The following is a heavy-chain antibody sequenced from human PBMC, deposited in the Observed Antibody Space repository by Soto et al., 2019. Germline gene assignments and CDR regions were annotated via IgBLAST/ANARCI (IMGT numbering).Heavy chain of an antibody. Sequence: SETLSLTCTVSGGSISSGDYYWSWIRQPPGKGLEWIGYIYYSGSTYYNPSLKSRVTISVDTSKNQFSLKLSSVTAADTAVYYCARGGDIVVVPAAQSYYGMDVWGQGTTVTVSS. CDR2: IYYSGST. D-gene: IGHD2-2*01. CDR1: GGSISSGDYY. J-gene: IGHJ6*02. CDR3: ARGGDIVVVPAAQSYYGMDV. V-gene: IGHV4-30-4*01.